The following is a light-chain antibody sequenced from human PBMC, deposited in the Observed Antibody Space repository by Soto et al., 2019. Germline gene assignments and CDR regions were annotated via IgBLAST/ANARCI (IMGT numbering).Light chain of an antibody. J-gene: IGKJ2*01. V-gene: IGKV1-33*01. CDR3: QPYDNIPPYA. CDR1: QDISNY. Sequence: DIQMTQSPSSLSASVGDRVTITCQASQDISNYLNWYQQKPGKAPKLLIYDASNLETGVPSRFSGSGSGIDFNFTISTLQPVDFGTYDCQPYDNIPPYAFGQGTKLENK. CDR2: DAS.